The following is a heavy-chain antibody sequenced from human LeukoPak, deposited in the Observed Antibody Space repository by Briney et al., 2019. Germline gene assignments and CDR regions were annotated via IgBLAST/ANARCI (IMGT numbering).Heavy chain of an antibody. CDR3: ASSGYYLDAFDI. CDR2: INPSGGST. J-gene: IGHJ3*02. V-gene: IGHV1-46*01. CDR1: GYTFTSYY. D-gene: IGHD3-22*01. Sequence: ASVKVSCKAAGYTFTSYYMHWVRQAPGQGLEWMGIINPSGGSTSYAQKFQGRVTMTRDMSTSTVYMELSSLRSEDTAVYYCASSGYYLDAFDIWGQGTMVTVSS.